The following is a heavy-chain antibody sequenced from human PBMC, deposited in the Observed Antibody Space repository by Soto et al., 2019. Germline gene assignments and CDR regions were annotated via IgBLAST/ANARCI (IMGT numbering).Heavy chain of an antibody. D-gene: IGHD5-18*01. J-gene: IGHJ4*02. V-gene: IGHV3-74*01. Sequence: PGGSLRLSCAASGFTFSSYWMHWVRQAPGKGLVWVSRINSDGSSTSYADSVKGRFTISRDNAKNTLYLQMNSLRAEDTAVYYCARARIQLWTGDYWGQGTLVTVSS. CDR1: GFTFSSYW. CDR2: INSDGSST. CDR3: ARARIQLWTGDY.